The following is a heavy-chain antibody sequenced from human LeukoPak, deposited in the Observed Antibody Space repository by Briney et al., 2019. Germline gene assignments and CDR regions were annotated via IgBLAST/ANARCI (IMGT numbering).Heavy chain of an antibody. D-gene: IGHD6-13*01. Sequence: GGSLRLSCAASGFTFDDYAMHWVRQAPGKGLEWASGISWNSGSIGYADSVKGRFTISRDNAKNSLYLQMNSLRAEDTALYYCAKDASYSSSWYDYWGQGTLVTVSS. CDR2: ISWNSGSI. CDR1: GFTFDDYA. CDR3: AKDASYSSSWYDY. J-gene: IGHJ4*02. V-gene: IGHV3-9*01.